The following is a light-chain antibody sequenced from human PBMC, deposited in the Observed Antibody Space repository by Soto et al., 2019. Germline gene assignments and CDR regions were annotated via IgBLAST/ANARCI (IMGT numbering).Light chain of an antibody. CDR3: QQYHIYSWT. V-gene: IGKV1-5*03. CDR2: EAS. Sequence: DVQMTQSPSTLSASVGDRVTITCRASQSISNWLAWYQQKPGKAPKVLIYEASTLESGVPSRFSGSGSGTEFTLTISSLPPDDFATYYCQQYHIYSWTFGQGTKVEIK. J-gene: IGKJ1*01. CDR1: QSISNW.